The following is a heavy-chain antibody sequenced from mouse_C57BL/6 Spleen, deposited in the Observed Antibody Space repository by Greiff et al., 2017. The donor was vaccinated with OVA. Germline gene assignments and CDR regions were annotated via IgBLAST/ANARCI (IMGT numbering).Heavy chain of an antibody. CDR1: GYSITSGYY. CDR3: ARAEDGYLYYFDY. Sequence: EVKLQESGPGLVKPSQSLSLTCSVTGYSITSGYYWNWIRQFPGNKLEWMGYISYDGSNNYNPSLKNRISITRDTSKNQFFLNLNSVTTEDTATYYCARAEDGYLYYFDYWGQGTTLTVSS. D-gene: IGHD2-3*01. V-gene: IGHV3-6*01. J-gene: IGHJ2*01. CDR2: ISYDGSN.